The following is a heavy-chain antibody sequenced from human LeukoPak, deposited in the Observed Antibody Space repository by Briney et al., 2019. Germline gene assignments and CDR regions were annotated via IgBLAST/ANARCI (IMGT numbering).Heavy chain of an antibody. CDR3: ASSGQDLDY. CDR1: GFTFSNYW. J-gene: IGHJ4*02. V-gene: IGHV3-7*03. Sequence: PGGSLRLSCAASGFTFSNYWMSWVRQAPGKGLEWVANIKQDRSEKYYVDSVKGRFTISRDNSKNTLYLQMNSLRAEDTAVYYCASSGQDLDYWGQGTLVTVSS. D-gene: IGHD5-12*01. CDR2: IKQDRSEK.